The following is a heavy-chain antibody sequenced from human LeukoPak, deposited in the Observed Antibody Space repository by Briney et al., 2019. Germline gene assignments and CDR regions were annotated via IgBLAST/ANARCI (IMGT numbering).Heavy chain of an antibody. J-gene: IGHJ4*02. Sequence: GGSLRLSCAASGFTFSSYWMSWVRQAPGKGLEWVANIKKDGSPNYYVDSVKGRFTISKDNAKNSLYLQMNSLRAEDTAVYYCARDIYYDSSGYYGSVYWGQGTLVTVSS. CDR3: ARDIYYDSSGYYGSVY. D-gene: IGHD3-22*01. CDR1: GFTFSSYW. CDR2: IKKDGSPN. V-gene: IGHV3-7*01.